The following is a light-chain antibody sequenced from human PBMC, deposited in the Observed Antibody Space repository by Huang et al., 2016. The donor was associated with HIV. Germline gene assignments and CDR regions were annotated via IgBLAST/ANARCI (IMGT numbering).Light chain of an antibody. J-gene: IGKJ1*01. Sequence: DIQMTQSPSSLSASVGDKITITCRASQTISSYLNWYQQKPGKAPKLLIDAASSLQGGVPSRFSGSGSGTDFTLTISSLQREDFATYYCQQSYSTLWTFGQGTKVEIK. CDR3: QQSYSTLWT. V-gene: IGKV1-39*01. CDR1: QTISSY. CDR2: AAS.